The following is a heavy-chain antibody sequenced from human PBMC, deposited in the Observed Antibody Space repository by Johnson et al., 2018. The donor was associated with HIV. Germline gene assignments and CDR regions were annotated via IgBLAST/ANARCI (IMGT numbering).Heavy chain of an antibody. CDR3: ARDRGYCTNGICYYDAFDI. J-gene: IGHJ3*02. V-gene: IGHV3-11*04. D-gene: IGHD2-8*01. Sequence: QVQLVESGGGLVQPGGSLRLSCAASGFTFSYYYMSWIRQAPGKGLEWVSYISSSGSTIYYADSVKGRFTISMDNAKKSLYLQMNSLRAEDTAVYYCARDRGYCTNGICYYDAFDIWGQGTMVTVSA. CDR1: GFTFSYYY. CDR2: ISSSGSTI.